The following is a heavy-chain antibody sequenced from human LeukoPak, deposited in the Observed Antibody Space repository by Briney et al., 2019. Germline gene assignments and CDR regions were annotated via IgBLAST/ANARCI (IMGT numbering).Heavy chain of an antibody. CDR1: GYTFTGYY. D-gene: IGHD3-22*01. CDR2: INPNSGGT. J-gene: IGHJ4*02. CDR3: ARDHRSGYYFSFDY. V-gene: IGHV1-2*02. Sequence: GASVKVSCKASGYTFTGYYMHWVRQAPGQGLEWMGWINPNSGGTNYAQKFQGRVTMTRDTSISTAYMELSRLRSDDTAVYYCARDHRSGYYFSFDYWGQGTLVTVSS.